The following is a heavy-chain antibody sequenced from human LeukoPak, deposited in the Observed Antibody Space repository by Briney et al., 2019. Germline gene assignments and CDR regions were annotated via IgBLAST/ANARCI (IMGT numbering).Heavy chain of an antibody. CDR1: GFTSTDYY. V-gene: IGHV1-2*02. D-gene: IGHD1-26*01. CDR3: ATPYGKQLDY. CDR2: INPNSGGT. Sequence: ASVKVSCKTSGFTSTDYYIHWVRLAPGQGLEWMGWINPNSGGTHSAQKFQGRVTMTRDTSMSTAYMELSRLRSDDTAVYYCATPYGKQLDYWGQGTLVTVSS. J-gene: IGHJ4*02.